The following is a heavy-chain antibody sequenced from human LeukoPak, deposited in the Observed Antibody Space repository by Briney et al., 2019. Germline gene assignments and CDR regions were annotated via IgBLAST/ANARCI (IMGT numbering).Heavy chain of an antibody. CDR3: ARSHSVWTSFDY. V-gene: IGHV4-59*01. CDR2: IYYSGST. Sequence: PSETLSLTCTVSGGSIRSYYWSWIRHPPPKGLARIGYIYYSGSTNYNPSLKSRVTISVDTSKNQFSLKLSSVTAADTAVYYCARSHSVWTSFDYWGQGALVTVSS. D-gene: IGHD2-2*01. CDR1: GGSIRSYY. J-gene: IGHJ4*02.